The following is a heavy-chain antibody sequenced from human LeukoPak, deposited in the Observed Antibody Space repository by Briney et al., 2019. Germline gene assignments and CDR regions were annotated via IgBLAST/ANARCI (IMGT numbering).Heavy chain of an antibody. CDR2: ISAYNGNT. Sequence: GASVKVSCKASGYTFTSYGISWVRQAPGQGLEWMGWISAYNGNTNYAQKLQGRVTMTTDTSTSTAYMELRSLRSDDTAVYYCARGTPHPRYFDRLLYSDYWGQGTLVTVSS. J-gene: IGHJ4*02. CDR1: GYTFTSYG. CDR3: ARGTPHPRYFDRLLYSDY. D-gene: IGHD3-9*01. V-gene: IGHV1-18*01.